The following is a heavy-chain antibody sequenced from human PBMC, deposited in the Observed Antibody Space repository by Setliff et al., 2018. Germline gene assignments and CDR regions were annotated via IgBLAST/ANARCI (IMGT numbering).Heavy chain of an antibody. V-gene: IGHV3-48*01. CDR1: GITFRTYS. Sequence: GGSLRLSCAASGITFRTYSLNWVRQAPGRGLEWISFISSDSRTTYYADSVKGRFTISRDNAKNTLDLQMNSLTAEDTAVYYCARGPPYYDFWSAYFPGYWGQGTLVTVS. D-gene: IGHD3-3*01. J-gene: IGHJ4*02. CDR3: ARGPPYYDFWSAYFPGY. CDR2: ISSDSRTT.